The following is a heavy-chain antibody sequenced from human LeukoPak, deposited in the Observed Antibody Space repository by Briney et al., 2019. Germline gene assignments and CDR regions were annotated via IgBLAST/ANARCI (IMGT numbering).Heavy chain of an antibody. CDR1: GFTFRNYL. D-gene: IGHD1-1*01. CDR3: GRGGDGIDI. Sequence: GGSLRLSCAVSGFTFRNYLMHWVRQAPGKGLVWVSRINQDDSNAHEGSVRGRFTISKDNAKDTLYLQMNSLRAEDTAVYFCGRGGDGIDIWGQGTTVIVS. CDR2: INQDDSNA. V-gene: IGHV3-74*01. J-gene: IGHJ3*02.